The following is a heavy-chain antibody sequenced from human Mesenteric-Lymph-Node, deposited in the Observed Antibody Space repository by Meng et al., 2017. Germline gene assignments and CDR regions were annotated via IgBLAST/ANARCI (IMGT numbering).Heavy chain of an antibody. CDR2: IWYDGSNK. CDR3: ARDRNRGWLQCIDY. D-gene: IGHD5-24*01. Sequence: GESLKISCAASGFTFSSYGMHWVRQAPGKGLEWVAVIWYDGSNKYYADSVKGRFTISRDNSKNTLYLQMNSLRAEDTAVYYCARDRNRGWLQCIDYWGQGTLVTVSS. J-gene: IGHJ4*02. CDR1: GFTFSSYG. V-gene: IGHV3-33*01.